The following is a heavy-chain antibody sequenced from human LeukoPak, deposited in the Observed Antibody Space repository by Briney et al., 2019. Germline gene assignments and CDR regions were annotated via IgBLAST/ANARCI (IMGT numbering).Heavy chain of an antibody. CDR1: GGSISSSSYY. CDR2: IYYSGST. J-gene: IGHJ6*03. Sequence: SETLSLTCTVSGGSISSSSYYWGWIRQPPGKGLEWIGSIYYSGSTYSNPSLKSRVTISVDTSKNQFSLKLSSVTAADRAVYYCARQMGSSWYSFYYYYMDVWGKGTTVTISS. CDR3: ARQMGSSWYSFYYYYMDV. V-gene: IGHV4-39*01. D-gene: IGHD6-13*01.